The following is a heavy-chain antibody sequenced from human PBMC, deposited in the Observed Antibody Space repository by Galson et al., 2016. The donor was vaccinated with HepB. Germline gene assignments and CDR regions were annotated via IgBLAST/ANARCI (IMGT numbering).Heavy chain of an antibody. CDR3: ARRSSATLNYYYNGMDV. CDR1: GYTFTSYG. D-gene: IGHD5-12*01. Sequence: SVKVSCKASGYTFTSYGISWVRQAPGQGLEWMGWISAYNGNTNYAQKLQGRVTMTTDTSTSTAYIELRSLRSDNTAVYYCARRSSATLNYYYNGMDVWGQGTTVTVSS. V-gene: IGHV1-18*01. J-gene: IGHJ6*02. CDR2: ISAYNGNT.